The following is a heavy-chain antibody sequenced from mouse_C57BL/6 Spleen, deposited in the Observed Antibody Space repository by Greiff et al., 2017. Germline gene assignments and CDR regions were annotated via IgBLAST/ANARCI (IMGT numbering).Heavy chain of an antibody. V-gene: IGHV5-16*01. D-gene: IGHD1-1*01. CDR3: ASYYYGSSPYAMDY. Sequence: DVKLVESEGGLVQPGSSMKLSCTASGFTFSDYYMAWVRQVPEKGLEWVANTNYDGSSTYYLDSLKSRFIISRDNAKNILYLQMSSLKSEDTATYYCASYYYGSSPYAMDYWGQGTSVTVSS. CDR2: TNYDGSST. CDR1: GFTFSDYY. J-gene: IGHJ4*01.